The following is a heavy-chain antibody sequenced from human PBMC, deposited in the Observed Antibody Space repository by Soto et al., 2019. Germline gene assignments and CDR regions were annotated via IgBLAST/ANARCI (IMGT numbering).Heavy chain of an antibody. CDR3: AREVYDYGDHGFDY. V-gene: IGHV4-31*03. J-gene: IGHJ4*02. Sequence: SETLSLTCTVSGGSISSGGYYWSWIRQHPGKGLEWIGYIYYSGSTYYNPSLKSRVTISVDTSKNQFSLKLSSVTAADTAVYYCAREVYDYGDHGFDYWGQGTLVTVSS. D-gene: IGHD4-17*01. CDR2: IYYSGST. CDR1: GGSISSGGYY.